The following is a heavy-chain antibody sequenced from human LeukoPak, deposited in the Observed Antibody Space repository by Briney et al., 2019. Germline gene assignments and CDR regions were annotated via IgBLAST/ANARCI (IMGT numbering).Heavy chain of an antibody. Sequence: PGGSLRLSCAASGFTFSSYWMSWVRRAPGRGLEWVANIKQDGSEKYYVDSVKGRFTISRDNAKNSLYLQMNSLRAEDTAVYYCARESSGWSYYYYGMGVWGQGTTVTVSS. CDR3: ARESSGWSYYYYGMGV. J-gene: IGHJ6*02. D-gene: IGHD6-19*01. CDR1: GFTFSSYW. CDR2: IKQDGSEK. V-gene: IGHV3-7*01.